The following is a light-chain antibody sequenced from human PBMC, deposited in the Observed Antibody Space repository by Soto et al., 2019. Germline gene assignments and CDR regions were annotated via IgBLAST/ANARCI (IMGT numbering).Light chain of an antibody. V-gene: IGKV1-39*01. Sequence: DIQMTQSPSSLSASVGDRVTITCRTSQRITTYLNWYQQKAGQAPKLLIYAVSSLQKGVPPRFSGGGSGTDFTLTISSLQPEDFATYYCQQSYTSPFTFGGGTKVDIK. CDR2: AVS. CDR1: QRITTY. J-gene: IGKJ4*01. CDR3: QQSYTSPFT.